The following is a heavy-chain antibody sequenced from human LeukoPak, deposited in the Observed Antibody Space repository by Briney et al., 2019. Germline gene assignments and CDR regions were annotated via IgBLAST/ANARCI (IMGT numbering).Heavy chain of an antibody. CDR3: ARDRGSAGGFDY. CDR2: IYYSGTT. V-gene: IGHV4-59*01. CDR1: GGPISPYY. D-gene: IGHD2-15*01. Sequence: SETLSLTCSVSGGPISPYYWSWIRQPPGKGLEWIGYIYYSGTTNYNPSLKSRVTISVDTSKNQFSLKLSSVTAADTAVYYCARDRGSAGGFDYWGQGTLVTVSS. J-gene: IGHJ4*02.